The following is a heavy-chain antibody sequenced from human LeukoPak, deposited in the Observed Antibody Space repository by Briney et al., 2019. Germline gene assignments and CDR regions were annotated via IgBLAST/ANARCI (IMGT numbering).Heavy chain of an antibody. D-gene: IGHD3-3*01. CDR3: ARVIQSRTYYDFWSGYFPDAFDI. J-gene: IGHJ3*02. CDR2: INPSGGST. Sequence: ASVKVSCKASGYTFTSYYMHWVRQAPGHGLEWLGIINPSGGSTIYAQKFQGRVSMTRDTSTSTVYMELSSLRSEDTAVYYCARVIQSRTYYDFWSGYFPDAFDIWGQGTMVTVSS. CDR1: GYTFTSYY. V-gene: IGHV1-46*01.